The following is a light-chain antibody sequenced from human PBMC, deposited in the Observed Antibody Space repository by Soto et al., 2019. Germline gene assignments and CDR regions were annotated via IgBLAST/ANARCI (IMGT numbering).Light chain of an antibody. Sequence: QSALTQPASVSGSPGQSSTISCTGTSSDVGSYNLVSWYQQYPGKAPKLMIYEGSKRPSGVSNRFSGSKSGNTSSLTISGIQAEDDADYYCCSYAGETTLVFGGGTKLTVL. CDR3: CSYAGETTLV. CDR1: SSDVGSYNL. J-gene: IGLJ2*01. V-gene: IGLV2-23*01. CDR2: EGS.